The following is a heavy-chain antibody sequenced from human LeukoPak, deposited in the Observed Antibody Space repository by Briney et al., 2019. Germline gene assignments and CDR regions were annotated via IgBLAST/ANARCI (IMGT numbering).Heavy chain of an antibody. J-gene: IGHJ4*02. CDR1: GYTFTGYY. V-gene: IGHV1-2*02. CDR2: INPNSGGT. D-gene: IGHD3-10*01. CDR3: ARAPYGSGSYADY. Sequence: ASVKVSCKASGYTFTGYYMHWVRQAPGQGLEWMGWINPNSGGTNYAQKFQGRVTMTRGTSISTAYMELSRLRSDDTAVYYCARAPYGSGSYADYWGQGTLVTVSS.